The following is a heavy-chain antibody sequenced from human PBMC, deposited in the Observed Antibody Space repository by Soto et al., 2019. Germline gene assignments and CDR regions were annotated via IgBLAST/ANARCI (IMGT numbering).Heavy chain of an antibody. Sequence: SETLSLTCTVSGGSISSGGYYWSWIRQHPGKGLEWIGYIYYSGSTYYNPSLKSRVTISVDTSKNQFSLKLSSVTAADTAVYYCARDRVYAEAYYYYYGMDVWGQGTTVTVSS. V-gene: IGHV4-31*03. CDR2: IYYSGST. J-gene: IGHJ6*02. CDR1: GGSISSGGYY. D-gene: IGHD2-8*01. CDR3: ARDRVYAEAYYYYYGMDV.